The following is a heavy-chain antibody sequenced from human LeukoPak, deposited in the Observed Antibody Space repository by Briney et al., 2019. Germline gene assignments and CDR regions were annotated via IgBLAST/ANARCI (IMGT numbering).Heavy chain of an antibody. J-gene: IGHJ4*02. CDR1: GGTFSSYA. Sequence: GASVKVSCKASGGTFSSYAISWVRQAPGQGLEWMGRIIPILGIANYAQKFQGRVTITADKSTSTAYMELSSLRSEDTAVYYCVRVPYDSSGYYPSSAIDYWGQGTLVTVSS. CDR2: IIPILGIA. D-gene: IGHD3-22*01. V-gene: IGHV1-69*04. CDR3: VRVPYDSSGYYPSSAIDY.